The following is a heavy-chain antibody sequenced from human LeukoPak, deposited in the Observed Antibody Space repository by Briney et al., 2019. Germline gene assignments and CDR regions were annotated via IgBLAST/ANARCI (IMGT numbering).Heavy chain of an antibody. J-gene: IGHJ5*02. CDR1: GYTFTSYG. CDR3: ARDHSELLWFGELLRTREFLVDNWFDP. CDR2: ISAYNGNT. V-gene: IGHV1-18*01. Sequence: GASVKVSCKASGYTFTSYGISWVRQAPGQGLEWMGWISAYNGNTNYAQKLQGRVTMTTDTSTSTAYMELRSLRSDDTAVYYCARDHSELLWFGELLRTREFLVDNWFDPWGQGTLVTVSS. D-gene: IGHD3-10*01.